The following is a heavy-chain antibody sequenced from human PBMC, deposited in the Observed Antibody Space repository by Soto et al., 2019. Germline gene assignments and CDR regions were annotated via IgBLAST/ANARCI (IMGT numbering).Heavy chain of an antibody. CDR2: ISNSGTTI. CDR3: ARGLGELEPFDY. V-gene: IGHV3-11*01. CDR1: GFTFSDYY. D-gene: IGHD1-1*01. J-gene: IGHJ4*01. Sequence: PGGSLRLSCAASGFTFSDYYMSWIRQAPGKGLEWVSYISNSGTTIYYADSVKGRFTISRDNAKDSLYLHINSLRAVDTAVYYCARGLGELEPFDYWGHGTLVTVS.